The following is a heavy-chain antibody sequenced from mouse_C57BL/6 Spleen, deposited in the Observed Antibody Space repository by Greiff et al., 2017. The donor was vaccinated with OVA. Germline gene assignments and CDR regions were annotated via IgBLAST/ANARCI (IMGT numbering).Heavy chain of an antibody. CDR2: IWSDGST. J-gene: IGHJ3*01. D-gene: IGHD2-4*01. CDR1: GFSLTSYG. Sequence: QVQLKESGPGLVAPSQSLSITCTVSGFSLTSYGVHWVRQPPGKGLEWLVVIWSDGSTTYNSALKSRLSISKDNSKSQVFLKMNSLQTDDTAMYYCARHHYDYDGWFAYWGQGTLVTVSA. V-gene: IGHV2-6-1*01. CDR3: ARHHYDYDGWFAY.